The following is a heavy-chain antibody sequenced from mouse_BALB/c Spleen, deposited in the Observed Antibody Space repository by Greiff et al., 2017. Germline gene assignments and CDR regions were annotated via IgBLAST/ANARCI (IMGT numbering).Heavy chain of an antibody. CDR2: IWSDGST. CDR3: ARHWRRIYAMDY. V-gene: IGHV2-6-2*01. J-gene: IGHJ4*01. Sequence: VQGVESGPDLVAPSQSLSITCTVSGFSLTSYGVHWVRQPPGKGLEWLVVIWSDGSTTYNSALKSRLSISKDNSKSQVFLKMNSLQTDDTAMYYCARHWRRIYAMDYWGQGTSVTVSS. CDR1: GFSLTSYG.